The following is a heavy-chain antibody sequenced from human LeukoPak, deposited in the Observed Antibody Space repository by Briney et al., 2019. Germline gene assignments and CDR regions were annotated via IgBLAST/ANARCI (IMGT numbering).Heavy chain of an antibody. J-gene: IGHJ6*02. CDR2: ISGGSGNT. Sequence: GGSLRPSCAASGFTFSTYAMNWVRQAPGKGLEWVSGISGGSGNTYYADSVKGRFTISRGSSKNTLFLQMSSLRAEDTAVYYCAKGMTFQYYYSMDVWGQGTSVTVSS. CDR3: AKGMTFQYYYSMDV. CDR1: GFTFSTYA. D-gene: IGHD2/OR15-2a*01. V-gene: IGHV3-23*01.